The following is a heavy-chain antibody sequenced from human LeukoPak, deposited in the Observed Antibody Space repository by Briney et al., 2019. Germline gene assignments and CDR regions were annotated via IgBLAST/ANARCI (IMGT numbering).Heavy chain of an antibody. D-gene: IGHD1-26*01. J-gene: IGHJ3*02. CDR2: ITPIFGTA. Sequence: SVKVSCKASGGTFSSYAISWVRQAPGQGLEWMGGITPIFGTADYAQKFQGRVTITADESTSTAYMELSSLRSEDTAVYYCARVRARYSGSYYDGVDAFDIWGQGTMVTVSS. V-gene: IGHV1-69*13. CDR3: ARVRARYSGSYYDGVDAFDI. CDR1: GGTFSSYA.